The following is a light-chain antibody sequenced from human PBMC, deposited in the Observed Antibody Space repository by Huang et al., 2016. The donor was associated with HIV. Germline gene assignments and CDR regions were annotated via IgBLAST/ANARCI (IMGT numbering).Light chain of an antibody. Sequence: EIVMTQSPGTLSVSPGERATLSCRASHNIHNTLAGYQQKPGQAPRLFIYGASTRATGIPARFSGSGSGTEFTLTISSLQSEDFAVYYCQQSNDWPLTFGGGTKVEIK. CDR2: GAS. CDR1: HNIHNT. CDR3: QQSNDWPLT. J-gene: IGKJ4*01. V-gene: IGKV3-15*01.